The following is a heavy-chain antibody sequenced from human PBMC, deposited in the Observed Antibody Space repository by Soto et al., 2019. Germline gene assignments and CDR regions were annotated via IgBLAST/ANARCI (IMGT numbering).Heavy chain of an antibody. Sequence: EVQLLESGGGLVQPGGSLRLSCAASGFTFSSYAMSWVRQAPGKGLEWVSAISGSGGSTYYADSVKGRFTISRDNSKNTLYLQMNSLRAEDTAVYYCARDGYSSGWYAYWGQGTLVTVSS. CDR3: ARDGYSSGWYAY. D-gene: IGHD6-19*01. CDR1: GFTFSSYA. CDR2: ISGSGGST. J-gene: IGHJ4*02. V-gene: IGHV3-23*01.